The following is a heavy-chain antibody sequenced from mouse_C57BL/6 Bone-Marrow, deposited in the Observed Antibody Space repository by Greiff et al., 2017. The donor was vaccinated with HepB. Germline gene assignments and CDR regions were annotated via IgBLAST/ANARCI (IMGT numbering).Heavy chain of an antibody. CDR3: ARGGGGNFFFDY. D-gene: IGHD2-1*01. V-gene: IGHV1-55*01. Sequence: QVQLQPGAELVKPGASVKMSCKASGYTFTSYWITWVKQRPGQGLEWIGDIYPGSGSTNYNEKFKSKATLTVDTSSSTAYMQLSSLTSEDSAVYYCARGGGGNFFFDYWGQGTTLTVSS. CDR1: GYTFTSYW. CDR2: IYPGSGST. J-gene: IGHJ2*01.